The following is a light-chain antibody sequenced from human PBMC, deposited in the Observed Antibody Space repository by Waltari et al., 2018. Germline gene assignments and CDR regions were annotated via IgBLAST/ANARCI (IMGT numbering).Light chain of an antibody. CDR2: DAS. V-gene: IGKV3-20*01. CDR1: QSVSRT. Sequence: EIVLTQSPGTLSLSPGERATLSYRARQSVSRTLAWYQQKPGQAPRLLIYDASTWATGIPDRFSGSGSGTDFSLTISRLEPEDFAVYYCQKYGTLPATFGQGTKVQIK. CDR3: QKYGTLPAT. J-gene: IGKJ1*01.